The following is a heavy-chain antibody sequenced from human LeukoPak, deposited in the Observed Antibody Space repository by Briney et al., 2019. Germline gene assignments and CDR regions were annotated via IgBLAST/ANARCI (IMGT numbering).Heavy chain of an antibody. D-gene: IGHD6-6*01. CDR3: ARDYGSSPALGY. J-gene: IGHJ4*02. Sequence: GGSLRLSCAASGFTVSSNYMSWVRQAPGKGLGWVSVIYSGGSTYYADSVKGRFTISRDNSKNTLYLQMNSLRAEDTAVYYCARDYGSSPALGYWGQGTLVTVSS. V-gene: IGHV3-53*01. CDR2: IYSGGST. CDR1: GFTVSSNY.